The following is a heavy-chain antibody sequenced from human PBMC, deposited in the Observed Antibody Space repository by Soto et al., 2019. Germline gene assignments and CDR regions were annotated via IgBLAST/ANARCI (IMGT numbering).Heavy chain of an antibody. J-gene: IGHJ5*02. CDR2: IYDSRST. CDR1: GGSISSGDYY. D-gene: IGHD2-8*01. CDR3: ARDNGVGP. V-gene: IGHV4-30-4*01. Sequence: QVQLQESGPGLVKPSQTLSLTCTVSGGSISSGDYYWSWIRQPPGKGLEWIGYIYDSRSTYYNSSLKSRVNITIDTSKKQFSLKLTSVTASDTAVYYCARDNGVGPWGQGTLVTVS.